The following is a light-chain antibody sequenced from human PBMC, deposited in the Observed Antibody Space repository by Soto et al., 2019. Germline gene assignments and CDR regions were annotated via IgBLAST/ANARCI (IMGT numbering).Light chain of an antibody. V-gene: IGLV2-14*03. Sequence: QSVLTQPASVSGSPGQSIAISCTGTSSDVGAYDYVSWYQQHPAKAPKLVIYDVSNRPSGVSNRFSGSKSGNTASLTISGLQAEDEADYYCSSYTISSTPLYVFGTGTKVTVL. J-gene: IGLJ1*01. CDR2: DVS. CDR3: SSYTISSTPLYV. CDR1: SSDVGAYDY.